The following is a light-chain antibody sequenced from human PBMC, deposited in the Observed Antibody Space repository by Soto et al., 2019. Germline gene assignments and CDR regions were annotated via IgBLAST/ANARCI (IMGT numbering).Light chain of an antibody. CDR2: GAS. CDR3: QQYGSSPPR. J-gene: IGKJ5*01. Sequence: EIVLTQSPGTLSLSPGERATLSCRASQSVSSSYLAWYQQKPGQAPRLLIYGASSRATGIPDRFSGSGSGTDFTLTISRLEPEDFAVYYCQQYGSSPPRFGQETRLEIK. V-gene: IGKV3-20*01. CDR1: QSVSSSY.